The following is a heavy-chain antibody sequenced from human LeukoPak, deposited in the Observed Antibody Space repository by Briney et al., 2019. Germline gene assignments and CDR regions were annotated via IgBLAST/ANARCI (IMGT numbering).Heavy chain of an antibody. V-gene: IGHV1-18*01. CDR2: ISAYNGNT. CDR3: ARARPMYSSGWYGTDAFDI. J-gene: IGHJ3*02. CDR1: GYTFTSYG. D-gene: IGHD6-19*01. Sequence: ASVKVSCKASGYTFTSYGISWVRQAPGQGLEWMGWISAYNGNTNYAQKLQGRVTMTTDTSTSTAYMELRSLRSDDTAVYYCARARPMYSSGWYGTDAFDIWGQGTMVTVSS.